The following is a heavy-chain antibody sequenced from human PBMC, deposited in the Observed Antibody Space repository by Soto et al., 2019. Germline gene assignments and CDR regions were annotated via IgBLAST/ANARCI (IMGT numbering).Heavy chain of an antibody. V-gene: IGHV4-59*01. Sequence: PSGTPSLTCTVSGGSISSEYWSWIRQPPGKGLEWVWYIDYIGSANYNPALKSRCTISVDTSKNQFSLKLSSVTAEAAAVYYCASSDTAMVIYDYWGQGTLVTVSS. CDR2: IDYIGSA. D-gene: IGHD5-18*01. CDR3: ASSDTAMVIYDY. J-gene: IGHJ4*02. CDR1: GGSISSEY.